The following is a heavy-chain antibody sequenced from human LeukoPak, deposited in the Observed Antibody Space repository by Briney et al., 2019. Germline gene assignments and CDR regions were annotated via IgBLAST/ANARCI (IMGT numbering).Heavy chain of an antibody. V-gene: IGHV3-7*01. CDR2: IKQDGSEK. J-gene: IGHJ6*02. D-gene: IGHD5-18*01. CDR3: ARDLYIAMARGYYYYGMDV. CDR1: GFTFSSYW. Sequence: GGSLLLSSAASGFTFSSYWMSWVRRAPGKGLEWVATIKQDGSEKYYVDSVEGRFTISRDNAKNSLYLQMNSLRAEDTAVYYCARDLYIAMARGYYYYGMDVWGQGTTVTVSS.